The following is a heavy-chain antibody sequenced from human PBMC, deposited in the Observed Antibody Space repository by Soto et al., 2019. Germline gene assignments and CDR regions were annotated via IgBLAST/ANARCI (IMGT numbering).Heavy chain of an antibody. CDR1: GYSINRGYY. Sequence: ASETLSLTCSVSGYSINRGYYWGWIRQAPGKGLEWIGSIYHRGATYYAPSLKARAAISLDTSNNHFTLRLTSVTVADTAIYYCARYQYDSSGHVDEHWGQGALVTVSS. V-gene: IGHV4-38-2*01. J-gene: IGHJ4*02. CDR3: ARYQYDSSGHVDEH. CDR2: IYHRGAT. D-gene: IGHD3-22*01.